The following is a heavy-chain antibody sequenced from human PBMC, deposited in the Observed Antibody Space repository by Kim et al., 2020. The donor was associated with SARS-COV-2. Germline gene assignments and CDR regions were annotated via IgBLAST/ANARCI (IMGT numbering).Heavy chain of an antibody. J-gene: IGHJ6*02. CDR2: ISSSSSYT. D-gene: IGHD3-22*01. V-gene: IGHV3-11*05. Sequence: GGSLRLSCAASGFTFSDYYMSWIRQAPGKGLEWVSYISSSSSYTNYADSVKGRFTISRDNAKNSLYLQMNSLRAEDTAVYYCARDKLTYYYDSSGYSYYYYYYGMDVWGQGTTVTVSS. CDR3: ARDKLTYYYDSSGYSYYYYYYGMDV. CDR1: GFTFSDYY.